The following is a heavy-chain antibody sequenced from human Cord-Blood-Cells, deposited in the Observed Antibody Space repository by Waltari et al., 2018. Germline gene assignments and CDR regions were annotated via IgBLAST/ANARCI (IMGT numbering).Heavy chain of an antibody. CDR3: ARDPLGYSSSWYQIDY. CDR2: ISSSSSYI. J-gene: IGHJ4*02. D-gene: IGHD6-13*01. CDR1: GFTFSSYS. Sequence: EVQLVESGGGLVKPGGSLRLSCAASGFTFSSYSMNWVRQAPGKGLEWVSSISSSSSYIYYADSVKGRFTISRDNAKNSLYLQMNSLRAEDTAVYYCARDPLGYSSSWYQIDYWGQGTLVTVSS. V-gene: IGHV3-21*01.